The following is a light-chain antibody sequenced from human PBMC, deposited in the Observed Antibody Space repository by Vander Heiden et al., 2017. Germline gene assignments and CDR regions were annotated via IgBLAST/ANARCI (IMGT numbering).Light chain of an antibody. Sequence: SVLTQPPSVSGAPGPRVTISCTGSSSNIGAGYDVHWYQQLPGTAPKLLIYGNSNRPSGVPDRFSGSKSGTSASLAITGLQAEDEADYYCQSYDSSLWVFGGGTKLTVL. CDR1: SSNIGAGYD. CDR2: GNS. V-gene: IGLV1-40*01. CDR3: QSYDSSLWV. J-gene: IGLJ3*02.